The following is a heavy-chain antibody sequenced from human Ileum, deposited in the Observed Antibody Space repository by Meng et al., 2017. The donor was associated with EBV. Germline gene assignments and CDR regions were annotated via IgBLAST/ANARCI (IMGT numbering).Heavy chain of an antibody. Sequence: QGTLGQSGSELKEPGDPVKVSCQAAGYTFTSSSMNWVRHAPGQGLEWMGWININTGNPTYAQGFTGRFVFSLDTSVSTAYLQIDSLKADDTAVYYCARGNGWRFDYWGQGTLVTVSS. CDR1: GYTFTSSS. J-gene: IGHJ4*02. V-gene: IGHV7-4-1*01. D-gene: IGHD6-19*01. CDR2: ININTGNP. CDR3: ARGNGWRFDY.